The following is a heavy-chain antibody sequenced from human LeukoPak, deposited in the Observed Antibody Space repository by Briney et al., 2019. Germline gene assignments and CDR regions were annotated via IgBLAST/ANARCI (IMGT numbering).Heavy chain of an antibody. Sequence: GGSLRLSCTASGFTFDDYAIHWVRQAPGKGLEWVSGISWNSGTMGYADSVKGRFTISRDNAKNSLYLQMNSLRAEDTALYYCARIRGYSYGYFDYWGQGTLVAVSS. CDR2: ISWNSGTM. CDR1: GFTFDDYA. CDR3: ARIRGYSYGYFDY. V-gene: IGHV3-9*01. J-gene: IGHJ4*02. D-gene: IGHD5-18*01.